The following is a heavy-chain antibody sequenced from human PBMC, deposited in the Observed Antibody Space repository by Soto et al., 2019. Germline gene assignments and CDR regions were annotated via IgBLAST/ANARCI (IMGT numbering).Heavy chain of an antibody. D-gene: IGHD7-27*01. CDR3: ARDRRYSNWEHVIDV. Sequence: KVSSASSGGGHRTCAIQWVRAAPSKGLEWVAFIWYDGGNKHYGESVKGRFTISRDNSKNTLDLQMNSLRAEDTAVYYCARDRRYSNWEHVIDVCAQGTAVNVS. CDR2: IWYDGGNK. V-gene: IGHV3-33*01. J-gene: IGHJ6*02. CDR1: GGGHRTCA.